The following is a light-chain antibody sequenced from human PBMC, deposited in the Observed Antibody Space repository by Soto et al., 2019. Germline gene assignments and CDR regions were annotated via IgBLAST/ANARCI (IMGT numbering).Light chain of an antibody. CDR1: QSISSW. V-gene: IGKV1-5*03. J-gene: IGKJ1*01. CDR3: QQYNSYWT. Sequence: DIQMTQSPSTLYASVGDRVTITCRASQSISSWLAWYQQKPGKAPKLLIYKASSLESGVPSRFSGSGSGTEFTLTISSRQPDDFATYYCQQYNSYWTFGQGTKVEIK. CDR2: KAS.